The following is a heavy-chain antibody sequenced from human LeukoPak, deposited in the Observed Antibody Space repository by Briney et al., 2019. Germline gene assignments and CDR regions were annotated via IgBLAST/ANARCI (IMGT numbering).Heavy chain of an antibody. J-gene: IGHJ5*02. D-gene: IGHD2-2*01. CDR3: ARGPADCSSSSCYPRNWFDP. CDR1: GFIFTSYS. V-gene: IGHV3-30*04. CDR2: ISYDGISK. Sequence: PGGSLRLSCAASGFIFTSYSMHWVRQAPGKGPEWVALISYDGISKYYAHSVKGRFTISRDNSFNTLYLQMNSLRFDDTAVYSCARGPADCSSSSCYPRNWFDPWGQGTLVTVSS.